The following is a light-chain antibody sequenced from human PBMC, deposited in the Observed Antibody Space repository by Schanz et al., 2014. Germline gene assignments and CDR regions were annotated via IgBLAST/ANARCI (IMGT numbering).Light chain of an antibody. CDR2: DAS. CDR3: QQYNNWPRT. Sequence: EIVLTQTPGTLSLSPGERAALSCRASQIVITNFLAWYQQKPGQAPRLLISDASNRATGVPARFSGSGSGTEFTLTISSLQSEDFAVYYCQQYNNWPRTFGQGTKVEI. J-gene: IGKJ1*01. CDR1: QIVITN. V-gene: IGKV3D-15*01.